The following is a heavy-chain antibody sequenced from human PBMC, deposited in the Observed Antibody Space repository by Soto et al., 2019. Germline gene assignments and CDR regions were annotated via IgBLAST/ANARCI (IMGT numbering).Heavy chain of an antibody. CDR2: IYYSGST. CDR1: GGSISSSSYY. J-gene: IGHJ4*02. CDR3: ARAMFGELFFFDY. V-gene: IGHV4-61*01. D-gene: IGHD3-10*02. Sequence: SETLCLTCTVSGGSISSSSYYWSWIRQPPGKGLEWIGYIYYSGSTNYNPSLKSRVTISVDTSKNQFSLKLSSVTAADTAVYYCARAMFGELFFFDYWGQGTLVTVSS.